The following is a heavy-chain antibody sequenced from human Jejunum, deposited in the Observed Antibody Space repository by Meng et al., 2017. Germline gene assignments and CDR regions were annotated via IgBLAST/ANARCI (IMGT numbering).Heavy chain of an antibody. Sequence: GGSLRLSCTASGFTFGDYVMSWVRQAPGKGLEWVGFIRNKVYGGTTEYAASVKGRLTISRDDSKSIAYLQMNSLKTEDTAVYYCARLVINPHYYDYWGQGTLVTVSS. CDR3: ARLVINPHYYDY. J-gene: IGHJ4*02. CDR2: IRNKVYGGTT. D-gene: IGHD3-22*01. V-gene: IGHV3-49*04. CDR1: GFTFGDYV.